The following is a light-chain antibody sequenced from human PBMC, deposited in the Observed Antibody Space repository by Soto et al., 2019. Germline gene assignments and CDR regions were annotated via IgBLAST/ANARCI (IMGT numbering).Light chain of an antibody. CDR3: RAYRISSTE. CDR1: SSDVDGYNY. CDR2: DVS. J-gene: IGLJ2*01. Sequence: QSALTQPASVSGSPGQSITISCTGTSSDVDGYNYISWHQQHPGKAPKLMIYDVSIRPSGVSDRFSGSKSGNTASLTISVLEAEDEADYYCRAYRISSTEFGGGTKVTVL. V-gene: IGLV2-14*03.